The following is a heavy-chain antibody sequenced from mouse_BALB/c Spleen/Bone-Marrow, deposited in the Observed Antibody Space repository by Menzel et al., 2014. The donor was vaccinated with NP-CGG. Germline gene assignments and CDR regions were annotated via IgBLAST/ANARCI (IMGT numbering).Heavy chain of an antibody. CDR1: GFTFSSLG. V-gene: IGHV5-17*02. Sequence: DVMLVESGGGLVQPGGARKLSCAASGFTFSSLGMHWVRQAPEKGLEWVAYISSGSTASFYAETVKGRFTISRDNPKNTLFLQMPSLRSEDTAMYYCTRGGNWGDFDVWCAGTTVTVSS. J-gene: IGHJ1*01. CDR3: TRGGNWGDFDV. D-gene: IGHD4-1*01. CDR2: ISSGSTAS.